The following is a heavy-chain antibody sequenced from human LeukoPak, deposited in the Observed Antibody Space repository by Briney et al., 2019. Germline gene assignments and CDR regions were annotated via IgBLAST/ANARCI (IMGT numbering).Heavy chain of an antibody. CDR1: GFTFSSYS. CDR3: ARGRRIAVAGDYFDY. D-gene: IGHD6-19*01. J-gene: IGHJ4*02. CDR2: ISSSSNYI. Sequence: GGSLRPSFAASGFTFSSYSMNLVRPAPGKGLELASSISSSSNYIYYADSVKGRFTISRDNAKNSLYLQKSSLRAEDTAVYYCARGRRIAVAGDYFDYWGQGTLVTVSS. V-gene: IGHV3-21*01.